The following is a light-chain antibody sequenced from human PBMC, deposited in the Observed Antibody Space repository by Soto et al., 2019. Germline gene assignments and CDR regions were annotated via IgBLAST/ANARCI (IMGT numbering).Light chain of an antibody. J-gene: IGLJ3*02. CDR3: SSNVGRYSFV. V-gene: IGLV2-8*01. CDR1: SSDVGAYNY. Sequence: QSALTQPPSASGSPGQSVTITCTGTSSDVGAYNYVSWYQQHPGKAPKLMIYEVSKRPSGVPDRFSGSKSGNTASLTVSGLQAEDEADYYCSSNVGRYSFVFGGGTKLTVL. CDR2: EVS.